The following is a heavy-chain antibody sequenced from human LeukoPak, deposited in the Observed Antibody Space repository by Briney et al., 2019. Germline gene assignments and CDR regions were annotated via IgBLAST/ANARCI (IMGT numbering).Heavy chain of an antibody. J-gene: IGHJ6*03. CDR1: GYTFTGYY. D-gene: IGHD6-13*01. CDR2: INPNSGGT. CDR3: AKAAAGSQHSYYYYSYLDV. Sequence: GASVKVSCKASGYTFTGYYMHWVRQAPGQGLEWMGWINPNSGGTNYAQKFQGRVTMTRDTSISTAYMELSRLRSDDTAVYYCAKAAAGSQHSYYYYSYLDVWGTGTTVTISS. V-gene: IGHV1-2*02.